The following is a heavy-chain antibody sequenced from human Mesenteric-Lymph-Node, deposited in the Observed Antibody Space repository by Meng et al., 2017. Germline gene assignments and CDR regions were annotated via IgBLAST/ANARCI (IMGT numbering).Heavy chain of an antibody. J-gene: IGHJ3*02. CDR3: ARDRHANVDMTPAHAFDI. CDR2: INPSGGST. Sequence: ASVKVSCKASGYTFTSHYMHRVRQAPGQGLEWMGIINPSGGSTSYAQKFQGRVTMTRDTSTSTVYMELSSLRSEDTAVYYCARDRHANVDMTPAHAFDIWGQGTMVTVSS. D-gene: IGHD5-12*01. V-gene: IGHV1-46*01. CDR1: GYTFTSHY.